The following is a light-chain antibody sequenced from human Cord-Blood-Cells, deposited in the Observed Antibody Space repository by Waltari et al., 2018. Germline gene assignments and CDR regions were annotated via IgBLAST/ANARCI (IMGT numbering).Light chain of an antibody. CDR3: RSYTSSSTPYV. Sequence: QSALTQPASVSGSPGQSITISCTGTSSDVGGYNYFSWYQQHPGKAPKLMIYEVSNRPSGVSNRFSGSKSGNTASLTISGLQAEDEADYYCRSYTSSSTPYVFGTGTKVTVL. CDR2: EVS. J-gene: IGLJ1*01. CDR1: SSDVGGYNY. V-gene: IGLV2-14*01.